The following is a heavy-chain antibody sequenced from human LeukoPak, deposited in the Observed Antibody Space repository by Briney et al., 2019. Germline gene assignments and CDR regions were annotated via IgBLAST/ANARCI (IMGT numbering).Heavy chain of an antibody. CDR1: GGTFSSYA. Sequence: ASVEVSCKASGGTFSSYAISWVRQAPGQGLEWMGGIIPIFGTANYAQKFQGRVTITADESTSTAYMELSSLRSEDTAVYYCAKISTHLGLDYWGQGTLVTVSS. D-gene: IGHD3-16*01. J-gene: IGHJ4*02. CDR2: IIPIFGTA. CDR3: AKISTHLGLDY. V-gene: IGHV1-69*13.